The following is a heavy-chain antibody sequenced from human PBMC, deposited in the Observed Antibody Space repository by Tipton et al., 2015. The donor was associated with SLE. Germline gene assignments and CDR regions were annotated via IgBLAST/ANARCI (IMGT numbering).Heavy chain of an antibody. CDR1: GGSITSNY. CDR2: IYYSGST. CDR3: ARAPHIAFAFDI. D-gene: IGHD2-21*01. V-gene: IGHV4-59*08. Sequence: TLSLTCTVSGGSITSNYWGWIRQSPGKGLEWIGYIYYSGSTNYNPSLKSRVTISVDTSKNQFSLRLSSVTAADTAVYYCARAPHIAFAFDIWGQGTMVTVSS. J-gene: IGHJ3*02.